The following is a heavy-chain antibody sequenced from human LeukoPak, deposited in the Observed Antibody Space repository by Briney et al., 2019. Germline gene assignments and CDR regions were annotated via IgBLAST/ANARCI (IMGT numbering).Heavy chain of an antibody. CDR1: GYTFTGYY. D-gene: IGHD3-22*01. Sequence: ASVKVSCKASGYTFTGYYMHWVRQAPGQGLEWMGWINPNSGGTNYAQKFQGRVTMTRDTSISTAYMELSRLRFDDTAVYYCARSDYYDSSGYPDYWGQGTLVTVSS. CDR3: ARSDYYDSSGYPDY. J-gene: IGHJ4*02. V-gene: IGHV1-2*02. CDR2: INPNSGGT.